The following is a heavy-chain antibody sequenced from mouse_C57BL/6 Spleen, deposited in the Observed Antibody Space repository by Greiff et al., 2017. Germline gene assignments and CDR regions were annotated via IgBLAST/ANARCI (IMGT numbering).Heavy chain of an antibody. Sequence: VQLKESGPELVKPGASVKIPCKASGYTFTDYNMDWVKQSHGKSLEWIGDINPNNGGTIYNQKFKGKATLTVDKSSSTAYMELRSLTSEDTAVYYCARSVYDYDDGFAYWGQGTLVTVSA. CDR2: INPNNGGT. V-gene: IGHV1-18*01. J-gene: IGHJ3*01. CDR1: GYTFTDYN. D-gene: IGHD2-4*01. CDR3: ARSVYDYDDGFAY.